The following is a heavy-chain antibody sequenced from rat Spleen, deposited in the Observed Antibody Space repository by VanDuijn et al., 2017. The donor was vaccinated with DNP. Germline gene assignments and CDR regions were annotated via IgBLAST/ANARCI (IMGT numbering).Heavy chain of an antibody. Sequence: EVQLVESGGGVVQPGRSMKLSCVASGFTFSDYGMAWVLQTPTKGLEWVASISYDGGSTYYRDSVKGRFTISRYNTKSTLYLQMNSLRSEDMATYYCVRWNSGHFDYWGQGVMVTVSS. J-gene: IGHJ2*01. D-gene: IGHD4-3*01. CDR1: GFTFSDYG. V-gene: IGHV5-22*01. CDR3: VRWNSGHFDY. CDR2: ISYDGGST.